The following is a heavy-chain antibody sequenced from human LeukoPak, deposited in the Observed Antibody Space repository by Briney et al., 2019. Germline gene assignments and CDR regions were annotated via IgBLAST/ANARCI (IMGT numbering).Heavy chain of an antibody. D-gene: IGHD3-10*01. CDR3: SSHNGPGPV. V-gene: IGHV1-2*02. J-gene: IGHJ4*02. CDR1: GYSFRDHH. CDR2: IHPGTGDT. Sequence: GASVKVSCKALGYSFRDHHVIWVRQAPGQGLEWMGWIHPGTGDTKFGQNFQGRLTMTWDTSITTAYMDLIELTSDDTAVYYCSSHNGPGPVWGQGTLVTASS.